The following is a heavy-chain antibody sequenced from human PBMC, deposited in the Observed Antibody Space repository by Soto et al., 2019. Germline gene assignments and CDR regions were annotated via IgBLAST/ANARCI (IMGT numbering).Heavy chain of an antibody. D-gene: IGHD6-19*01. J-gene: IGHJ4*02. Sequence: QVQLQESGPGLVKPSGTLSLTCAVSGGSISDNWWSWVRQPPGKGLEWIGEIYHTGTTHYNPSLWGRVTISIDKSKNQFSLKLSSVTAADTAVYYCARHIAVPRTRGVDFWGQGTLVTVSS. V-gene: IGHV4-4*02. CDR1: GGSISDNW. CDR2: IYHTGTT. CDR3: ARHIAVPRTRGVDF.